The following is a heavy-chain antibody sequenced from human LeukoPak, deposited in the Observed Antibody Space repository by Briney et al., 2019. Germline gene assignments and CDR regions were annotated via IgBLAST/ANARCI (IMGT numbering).Heavy chain of an antibody. CDR2: IYYSGST. CDR3: ARPMRRLDTSGYYYLWDY. CDR1: GGSISSSSYY. V-gene: IGHV4-39*01. D-gene: IGHD3-22*01. Sequence: SETLSLACTVSGGSISSSSYYWGWIRQPPGKGLEWIGSIYYSGSTYYNPSLKSRVTISVDTSKNQFSLKLNSVTAANTAVYYCARPMRRLDTSGYYYLWDYWGQGTLVTVSS. J-gene: IGHJ4*02.